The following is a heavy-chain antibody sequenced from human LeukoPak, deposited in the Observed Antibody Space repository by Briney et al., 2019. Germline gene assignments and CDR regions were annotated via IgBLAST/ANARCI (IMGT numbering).Heavy chain of an antibody. J-gene: IGHJ4*02. D-gene: IGHD6-19*01. CDR3: ARGGIGVGYSSGWLFDY. CDR1: GYTFTGYY. V-gene: IGHV1-46*01. Sequence: ASVKVSCKASGYTFTGYYMHWVRQAPGQGLEWMGIINPSGGSTSYAQKFQGRVTMTRDTSTSTVYMELSSLRSEDTAVYYCARGGIGVGYSSGWLFDYWGQGTLVTVSS. CDR2: INPSGGST.